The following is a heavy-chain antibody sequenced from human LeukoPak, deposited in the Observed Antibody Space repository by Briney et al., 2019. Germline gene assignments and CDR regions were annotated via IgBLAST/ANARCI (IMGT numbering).Heavy chain of an antibody. CDR3: ARHARNSWHSDY. Sequence: SSETLSLTCTVSGGSISSYYWSWIRQPPGKGLEWIGYIYYSGSTNYNPSLKGRVTISVDTSMNQFSLKLFSVTAADTAVYYCARHARNSWHSDYWGQGAVVTVSS. CDR1: GGSISSYY. CDR2: IYYSGST. J-gene: IGHJ4*02. V-gene: IGHV4-59*08. D-gene: IGHD6-13*01.